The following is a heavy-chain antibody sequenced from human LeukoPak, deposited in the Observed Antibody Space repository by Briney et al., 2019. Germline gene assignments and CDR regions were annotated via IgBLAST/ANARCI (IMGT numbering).Heavy chain of an antibody. CDR1: GYTFTSYG. J-gene: IGHJ4*02. CDR3: ARADYSGSYYNYQGFYYFDY. V-gene: IGHV1-18*01. Sequence: ASVKVSCKASGYTFTSYGISWVRQAPGQGLEWMGWISAYNGNTNYAQKLQGRVTMTTDTSTSTAYMELSRLRSDDTAVYYCARADYSGSYYNYQGFYYFDYWGQGTLVTVSS. D-gene: IGHD1-26*01. CDR2: ISAYNGNT.